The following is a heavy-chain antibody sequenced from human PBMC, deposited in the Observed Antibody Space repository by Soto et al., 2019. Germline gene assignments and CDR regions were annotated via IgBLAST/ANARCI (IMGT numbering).Heavy chain of an antibody. CDR2: MNPNSGNT. V-gene: IGHV1-8*01. D-gene: IGHD3-3*01. J-gene: IGHJ5*02. CDR3: ARRPTNYDFWSGYYRSNWFDP. CDR1: GYTFTSYD. Sequence: QVQLVQSGAEVKKPGASVKVSCKASGYTFTSYDINWVRQATGQGLEWMGWMNPNSGNTGYAQKFQGRVTMTRNTSISTAYMELSSLRSEDTAVYYCARRPTNYDFWSGYYRSNWFDPWGQGTLVTVSS.